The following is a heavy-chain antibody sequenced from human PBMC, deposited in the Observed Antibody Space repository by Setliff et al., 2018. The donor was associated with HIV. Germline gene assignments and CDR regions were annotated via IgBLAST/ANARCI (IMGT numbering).Heavy chain of an antibody. CDR1: GGSMRNYY. Sequence: PSETLSLTCSVSGGSMRNYYWSWIRQPPRKGLEWVGYISYNGITTYNPSLKSRVTISVDTSKNQFSLKLTSVTAADTAVYYCASGEYSYGYRFDYGGQGSLVTVSS. D-gene: IGHD5-18*01. CDR3: ASGEYSYGYRFDY. J-gene: IGHJ4*02. CDR2: ISYNGIT. V-gene: IGHV4-59*08.